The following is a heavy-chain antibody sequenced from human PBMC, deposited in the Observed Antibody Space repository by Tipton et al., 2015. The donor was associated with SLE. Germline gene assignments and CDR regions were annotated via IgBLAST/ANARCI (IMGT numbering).Heavy chain of an antibody. J-gene: IGHJ3*02. V-gene: IGHV4-59*01. CDR2: ISYSGST. D-gene: IGHD1-1*01. CDR1: GTSISGYY. CDR3: ATSPRYALDI. Sequence: TLSLTCTVSGTSISGYYWNWIRQSPGRGLEWVGYISYSGSTNYNPSLKSRVTISLDSSKNQFSLKLSSVTAADTAVYYCATSPRYALDIWGQGTTVTVSS.